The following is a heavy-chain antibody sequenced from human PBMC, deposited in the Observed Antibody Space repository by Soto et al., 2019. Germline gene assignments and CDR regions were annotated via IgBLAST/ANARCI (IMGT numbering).Heavy chain of an antibody. J-gene: IGHJ4*02. CDR2: VYYSGST. Sequence: PSETLSLTCTVSGGSTNSRSDYWGWIRQPPGKGLEWIGSVYYSGSTHDNPSLQSRVTISVDTSRNQFSLNLISVTAADTAVYFCARQPRGPGYGARGLYFDYWGPGTLVTVSS. CDR1: GGSTNSRSDY. V-gene: IGHV4-39*01. CDR3: ARQPRGPGYGARGLYFDY. D-gene: IGHD3-16*01.